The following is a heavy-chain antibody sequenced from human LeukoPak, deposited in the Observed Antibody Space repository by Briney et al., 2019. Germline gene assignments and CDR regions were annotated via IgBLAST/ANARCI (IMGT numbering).Heavy chain of an antibody. V-gene: IGHV3-7*01. Sequence: GGSLRLSCAASGFTFSSYWMSWVRQAPGKGLEWVANIKQDGSEKYYVDSVKGRFTISRDSAKKSLFLELNSLRADDTAVFYCARDPGSSAFDLWGQGSLVTVST. D-gene: IGHD1-14*01. CDR1: GFTFSSYW. CDR2: IKQDGSEK. CDR3: ARDPGSSAFDL. J-gene: IGHJ4*02.